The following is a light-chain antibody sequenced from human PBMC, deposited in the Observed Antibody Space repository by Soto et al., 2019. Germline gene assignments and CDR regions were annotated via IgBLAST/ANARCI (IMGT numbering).Light chain of an antibody. CDR3: QQYNSYPYT. CDR1: QSISSW. V-gene: IGKV1-5*01. J-gene: IGKJ2*01. CDR2: DAS. Sequence: DLPMTQSPSTLSASVGDRVTITCRASQSISSWLAWYQQKPGKAPKLLIYDASSLESGVPSRFSGSGSGTEFTLTISSLQPDDFATDYCQQYNSYPYTFGQGTKLEIK.